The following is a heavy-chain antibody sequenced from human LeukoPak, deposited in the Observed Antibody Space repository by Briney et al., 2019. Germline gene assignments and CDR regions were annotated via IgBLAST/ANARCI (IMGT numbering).Heavy chain of an antibody. Sequence: LSLTCAVYGVSFSGYYWSWIRQAPGKGLEWVAIMCSDGSDKYHVNSVEGRFTISRDTSKNTLYLQMNNLRTEDTAVYYCAKDGGTVCHVINYSFDSWGQGTLVTVSS. D-gene: IGHD1-1*01. CDR1: GVSFSGYY. CDR2: MCSDGSDK. V-gene: IGHV3-30*18. J-gene: IGHJ4*02. CDR3: AKDGGTVCHVINYSFDS.